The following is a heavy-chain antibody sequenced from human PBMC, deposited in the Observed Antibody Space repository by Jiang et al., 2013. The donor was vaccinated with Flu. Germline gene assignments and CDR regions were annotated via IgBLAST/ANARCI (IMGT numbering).Heavy chain of an antibody. D-gene: IGHD6-25*01. Sequence: GAEVKKPGSSVKVSCKASGGTFSSYTISWVRQAPGQGLEWMGRIIPILGIANYAQKFQGRVTITADKSTSTAYMELSSLRSEDTAVYYCASSKISVGGQYSSGLTVDLYYYYGMDVWGQGTTVTVSS. CDR2: IIPILGIA. V-gene: IGHV1-69*02. CDR3: ASSKISVGGQYSSGLTVDLYYYYGMDV. CDR1: GGTFSSYT. J-gene: IGHJ6*02.